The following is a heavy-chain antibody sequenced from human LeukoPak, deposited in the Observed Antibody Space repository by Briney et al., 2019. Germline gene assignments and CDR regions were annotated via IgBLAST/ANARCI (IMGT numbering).Heavy chain of an antibody. Sequence: ASVKVSCKASGYTFTRYGISWVRQAPGQGLEWMGWISAYNGNTKYAQTLQGRVTMTTDTSTSTAYMELRSLRSDDTAVYYCARDRSLELLWFGEASDDWGQGTLGTVSS. CDR2: ISAYNGNT. V-gene: IGHV1-18*01. J-gene: IGHJ4*02. CDR1: GYTFTRYG. CDR3: ARDRSLELLWFGEASDD. D-gene: IGHD3-10*01.